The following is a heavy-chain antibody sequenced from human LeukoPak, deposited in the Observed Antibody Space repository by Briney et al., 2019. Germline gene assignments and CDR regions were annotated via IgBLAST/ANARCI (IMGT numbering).Heavy chain of an antibody. Sequence: KPSQTLSLTCTVSGGSISGANYYWTWIRQPAGKGLEWIGRIYTSGSTHYNPSLKSRVTISVDTSKNQFSLKLSSVTAADTAVYYCARGGAAGLYYYYMDVWGKGTTVTVSS. V-gene: IGHV4-61*02. J-gene: IGHJ6*03. CDR2: IYTSGST. CDR3: ARGGAAGLYYYYMDV. CDR1: GGSISGANYY. D-gene: IGHD6-13*01.